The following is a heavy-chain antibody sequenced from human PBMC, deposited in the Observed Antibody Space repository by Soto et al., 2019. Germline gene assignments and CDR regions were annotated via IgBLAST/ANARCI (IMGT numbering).Heavy chain of an antibody. Sequence: VGSLRLSCVVSGFTLTNNGMHWVRQAPGQGLEWVAVISSDGSSRYYGDSVRGRFTISRDNSKNTLFLEMNSLRSEDTAVYYCAKDRGLAESGRWSHYFYGMDVWGQGTTVTVS. CDR1: GFTLTNNG. V-gene: IGHV3-30*18. CDR3: AKDRGLAESGRWSHYFYGMDV. J-gene: IGHJ6*02. CDR2: ISSDGSSR. D-gene: IGHD1-26*01.